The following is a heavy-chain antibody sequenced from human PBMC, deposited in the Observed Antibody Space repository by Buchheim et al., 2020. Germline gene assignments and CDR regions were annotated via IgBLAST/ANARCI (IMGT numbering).Heavy chain of an antibody. D-gene: IGHD2-2*01. J-gene: IGHJ5*02. Sequence: QVQLVQSGAEVKKPGSSVKVSCKASRGTFSSYAISWVRQAPGQGLEWMGGIIPIFGTANYAQTFQGRVTITADKSTSTASMELSSLRSEDTAVYYCARWGYCSSTSCYAKNWFDPWGQGTL. CDR2: IIPIFGTA. V-gene: IGHV1-69*06. CDR1: RGTFSSYA. CDR3: ARWGYCSSTSCYAKNWFDP.